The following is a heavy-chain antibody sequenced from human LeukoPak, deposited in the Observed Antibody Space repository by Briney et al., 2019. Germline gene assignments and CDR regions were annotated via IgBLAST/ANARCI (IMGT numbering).Heavy chain of an antibody. CDR2: IWYDGSNK. CDR3: AKEGRDFRIGYPYYFDY. CDR1: GFTFNSYG. V-gene: IGHV3-33*06. D-gene: IGHD3-3*01. Sequence: PGGSLRLSCAASGFTFNSYGMHWARQAPGKGLEWVAVIWYDGSNKYYADSVKGRFTISRDNSKNTLYLQINSLRAEDTAVYYCAKEGRDFRIGYPYYFDYWGQGTLVTVSS. J-gene: IGHJ4*02.